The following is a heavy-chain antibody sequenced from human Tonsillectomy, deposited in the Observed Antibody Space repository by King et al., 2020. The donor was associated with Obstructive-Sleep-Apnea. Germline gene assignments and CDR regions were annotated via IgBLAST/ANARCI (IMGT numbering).Heavy chain of an antibody. D-gene: IGHD3-10*01. CDR2: ISYDESNE. Sequence: VQLVESGGAVVQPGRSLRLSCAASGFMFSRNAFHWVRQAPGKGLEWVAVISYDESNEYYADSVKGRFTISRDNSKYTLYLQMNSLRAEDTAVYYCARDEEYWRFGALYYYGMDVWGQGTTVTVSS. CDR3: ARDEEYWRFGALYYYGMDV. V-gene: IGHV3-30-3*01. J-gene: IGHJ6*02. CDR1: GFMFSRNA.